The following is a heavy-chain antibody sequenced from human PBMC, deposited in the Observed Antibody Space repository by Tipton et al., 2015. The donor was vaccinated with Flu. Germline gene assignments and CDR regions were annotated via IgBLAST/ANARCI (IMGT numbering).Heavy chain of an antibody. V-gene: IGHV4-4*07. CDR1: GGSVNSYF. Sequence: TLSLTCTVSGGSVNSYFWSWIRQPPGKGLEWIGRIYASGSTNYNPSLKSRVTMSVDTSKNQFSLKLSSVTAADTAVYYCARVDYQLLSHAFDIWGQGIMVTVSS. J-gene: IGHJ3*02. CDR3: ARVDYQLLSHAFDI. D-gene: IGHD2-2*01. CDR2: IYASGST.